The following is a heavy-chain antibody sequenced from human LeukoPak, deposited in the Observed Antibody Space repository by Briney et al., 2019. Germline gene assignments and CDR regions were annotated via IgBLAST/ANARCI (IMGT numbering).Heavy chain of an antibody. D-gene: IGHD3-3*01. V-gene: IGHV4-59*01. J-gene: IGHJ4*02. Sequence: KPSETLSLTCTVSGGSISGYYWSWSRQPPGKGVGWIGNFYHNRGAWYKSSLKSRVTTSVDTSKNEFSLKLSSVTAADTAVYYCARGDDFWSGSDYWGQGTLVTVSS. CDR2: FYHNRGA. CDR1: GGSISGYY. CDR3: ARGDDFWSGSDY.